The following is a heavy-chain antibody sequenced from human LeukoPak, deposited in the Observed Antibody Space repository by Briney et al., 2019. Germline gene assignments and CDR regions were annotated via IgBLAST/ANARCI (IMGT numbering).Heavy chain of an antibody. Sequence: GASVKVSCKASGYTFTSYDINWVRQATGQGLEWMGWMNPNSGNTGYAQKFQGRVTITRNTSISTAYMELSSLRSEDTAVYYCASAGRGDDFWSGYYYYYYYYMDVWGKGTTVTVSS. CDR2: MNPNSGNT. J-gene: IGHJ6*03. V-gene: IGHV1-8*03. CDR3: ASAGRGDDFWSGYYYYYYYYMDV. CDR1: GYTFTSYD. D-gene: IGHD3-3*01.